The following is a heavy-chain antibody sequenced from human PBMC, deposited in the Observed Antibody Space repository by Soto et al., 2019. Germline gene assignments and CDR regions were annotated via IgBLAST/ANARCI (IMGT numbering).Heavy chain of an antibody. V-gene: IGHV4-31*03. J-gene: IGHJ6*03. CDR3: ARGGYCSSTSCRPSFYYMDV. CDR1: GGSISSGGYY. D-gene: IGHD2-2*01. Sequence: PSETLSLTCTVSGGSISSGGYYWSWIRQHPGKGLEWIGYIYYSGSTYYNPSLKSRVTISVDTSKNQFSLKLSSVTAADTAVYYCARGGYCSSTSCRPSFYYMDVWGKGTTVTVSS. CDR2: IYYSGST.